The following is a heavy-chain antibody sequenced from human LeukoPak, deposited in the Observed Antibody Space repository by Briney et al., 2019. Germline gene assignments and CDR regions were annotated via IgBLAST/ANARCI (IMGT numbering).Heavy chain of an antibody. J-gene: IGHJ5*02. CDR2: MNPNNGNT. CDR3: ARGGAVAGDNWFDP. D-gene: IGHD6-19*01. CDR1: GYTFTSFD. Sequence: RASVTVSCKASGYTFTSFDINWARQVTGQGLEWMGWMNPNNGNTGYAQKFQGRVTITRDTSITTAYMELSSLRSEDTAIYYCARGGAVAGDNWFDPWGEGTLVTVSS. V-gene: IGHV1-8*03.